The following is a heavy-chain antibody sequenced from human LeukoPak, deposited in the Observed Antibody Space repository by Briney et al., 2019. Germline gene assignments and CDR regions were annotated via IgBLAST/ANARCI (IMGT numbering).Heavy chain of an antibody. CDR1: RFTFSSYG. D-gene: IGHD1-26*01. Sequence: PGGSLRLSCAASRFTFSSYGMHWVRQAPGKGLEWVAYIQYDGSNEQYADSVKGRFTISRDNAKNSLYLQMNSLRAEDTAVYYCATRGSGTYYDYWGQGTLVTVSS. V-gene: IGHV3-30*02. J-gene: IGHJ4*02. CDR3: ATRGSGTYYDY. CDR2: IQYDGSNE.